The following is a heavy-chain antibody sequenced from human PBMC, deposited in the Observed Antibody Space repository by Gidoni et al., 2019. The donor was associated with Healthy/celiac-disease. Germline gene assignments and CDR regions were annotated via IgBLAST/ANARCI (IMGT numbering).Heavy chain of an antibody. CDR3: AREEVATEPYYFDY. CDR1: GFPFSSYW. Sequence: EVQLVESGGGLVQPGGSLSLSFAASGFPFSSYWMSWVRQAPGKGLEWVANIKQDGSEKDYVDSVKGRFTISRDNAKNSLYLQMNSLRAEDTAVYYCAREEVATEPYYFDYWGQGTLVTVSS. CDR2: IKQDGSEK. J-gene: IGHJ4*02. V-gene: IGHV3-7*03. D-gene: IGHD5-12*01.